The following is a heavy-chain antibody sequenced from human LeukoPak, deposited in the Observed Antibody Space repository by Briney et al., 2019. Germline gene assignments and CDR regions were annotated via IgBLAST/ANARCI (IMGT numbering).Heavy chain of an antibody. CDR2: ISYDGSNK. D-gene: IGHD2-15*01. J-gene: IGHJ3*02. Sequence: GRSLRLSCAASGFTFSSYAMHWVRQAPGKGLEWVAVISYDGSNKYYADSVKGRFTISRDNSKNTLYLQMNSLRAEDTAVYYCARDSRLLLGAFDIWGQGTMVTVSS. CDR1: GFTFSSYA. V-gene: IGHV3-30-3*01. CDR3: ARDSRLLLGAFDI.